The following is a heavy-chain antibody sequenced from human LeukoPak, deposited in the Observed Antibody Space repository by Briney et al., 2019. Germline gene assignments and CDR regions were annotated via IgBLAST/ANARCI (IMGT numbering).Heavy chain of an antibody. Sequence: PGGPLRLSCAASGFTFTNFEMNWVRQAPGKGLEWVSYISYSGSTTSYAGSVKGRFTISRDNAKNSLYLQMNSLRAEDTAVYYCARAGPPAFDPWGQGTLVTVSS. CDR3: ARAGPPAFDP. CDR1: GFTFTNFE. CDR2: ISYSGSTT. V-gene: IGHV3-48*03. J-gene: IGHJ5*02.